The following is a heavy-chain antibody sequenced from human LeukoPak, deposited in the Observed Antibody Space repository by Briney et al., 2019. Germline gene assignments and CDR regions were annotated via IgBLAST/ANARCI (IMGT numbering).Heavy chain of an antibody. D-gene: IGHD6-13*01. J-gene: IGHJ1*01. Sequence: ASVKVSCKASGYTFTGYYMHWVRQAPGQGLEWMGRINPNSGGTNYAQKFQGRVTMTRDTSISTAYLQWSSLKASDTAMYYCARYGAQQLAYFQHWGQGTLVTVSS. CDR1: GYTFTGYY. V-gene: IGHV1-2*06. CDR2: INPNSGGT. CDR3: ARYGAQQLAYFQH.